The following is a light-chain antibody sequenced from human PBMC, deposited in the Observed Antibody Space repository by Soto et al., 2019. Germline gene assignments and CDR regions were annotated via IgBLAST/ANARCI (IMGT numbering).Light chain of an antibody. V-gene: IGKV1-39*01. J-gene: IGKJ5*01. Sequence: DIQMIQSPSTLSASVGDRATITCQASQDISNYLNWYQQKPGKAPKLLIYDASNLETEVPSRFSGSGSGTDFTLTISSLQPEDFATYYCQQSSSTLITFGQGTRLEIK. CDR1: QDISNY. CDR2: DAS. CDR3: QQSSSTLIT.